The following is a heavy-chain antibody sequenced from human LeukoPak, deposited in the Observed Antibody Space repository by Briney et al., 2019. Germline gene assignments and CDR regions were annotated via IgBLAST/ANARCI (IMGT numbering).Heavy chain of an antibody. D-gene: IGHD1-26*01. CDR3: AKDLDGWELLYFDY. J-gene: IGHJ4*02. CDR1: GFTFGDYA. V-gene: IGHV3-30*04. Sequence: GGSLRLSCTASGFTFGDYAMTWVRQAPGKGLEWVAVISYDGSNKYYADSVKGRFTISRDNSKNTLYLQMNSLRAEDTAVYYCAKDLDGWELLYFDYWGQGTLVTVSS. CDR2: ISYDGSNK.